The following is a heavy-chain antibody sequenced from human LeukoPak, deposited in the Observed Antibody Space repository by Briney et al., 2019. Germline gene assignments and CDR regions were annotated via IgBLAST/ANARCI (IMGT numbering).Heavy chain of an antibody. CDR3: ANLYGDYGDY. Sequence: GGSLRLSCVASGFIFSSYAMSWVRQGPGKGLEWVSGISGGGGSAFYADSVKGRFTISRDNAKNTLYLEMNSLRAEDTAVYYCANLYGDYGDYGGQGNLVTVSS. V-gene: IGHV3-23*01. J-gene: IGHJ4*02. CDR2: ISGGGGSA. CDR1: GFIFSSYA. D-gene: IGHD4-17*01.